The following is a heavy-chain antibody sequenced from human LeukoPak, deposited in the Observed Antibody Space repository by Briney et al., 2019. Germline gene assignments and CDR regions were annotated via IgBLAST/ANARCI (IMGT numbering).Heavy chain of an antibody. D-gene: IGHD1-1*01. CDR2: IYHSGGS. J-gene: IGHJ5*02. CDR1: GYSISNDYY. V-gene: IGHV4-38-2*01. CDR3: AKAGTTGIHHWFDP. Sequence: PSETLSLTCVVSGYSISNDYYWGWIRQPPGKGLEWIGNIYHSGGSYYNPSLKSRVTILVDTSKNQFSLKLSSVPAADTAVYYCAKAGTTGIHHWFDPWGQGNLVTVSS.